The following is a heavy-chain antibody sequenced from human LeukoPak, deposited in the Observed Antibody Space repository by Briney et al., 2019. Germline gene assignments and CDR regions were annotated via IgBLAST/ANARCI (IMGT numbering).Heavy chain of an antibody. J-gene: IGHJ3*02. CDR2: ISAYNGNT. V-gene: IGHV1-18*04. CDR1: GYSFTGYY. Sequence: ASVKVSCKTSGYSFTGYYIHWVRQTPGQGLEWMGWISAYNGNTNYAQKLQGRVTMTTDTSTSTAYMELRSLRSDDTAVYYCARDLRIAVAGSDDAFDIWGQGTMVTVSS. CDR3: ARDLRIAVAGSDDAFDI. D-gene: IGHD6-19*01.